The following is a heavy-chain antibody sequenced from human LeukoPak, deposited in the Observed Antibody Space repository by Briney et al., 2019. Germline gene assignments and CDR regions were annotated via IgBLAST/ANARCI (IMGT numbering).Heavy chain of an antibody. J-gene: IGHJ4*02. D-gene: IGHD2-21*02. CDR3: AKAWGMVTDNYFDY. V-gene: IGHV1-69*06. Sequence: ASVKVSCKASGGTFSSYAISWVRQAPGQGLEWMGGIIPIFGTANYAQKFQGRVTITADKSTSTAYMELSSLRSEDTAVYYCAKAWGMVTDNYFDYWGQGTLVTVSS. CDR1: GGTFSSYA. CDR2: IIPIFGTA.